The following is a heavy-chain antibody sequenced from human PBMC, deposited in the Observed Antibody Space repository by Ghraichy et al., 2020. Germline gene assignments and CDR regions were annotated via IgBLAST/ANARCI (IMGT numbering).Heavy chain of an antibody. D-gene: IGHD1-26*01. CDR1: GYTFTGYY. CDR3: ARGSEVGPKGY. V-gene: IGHV1-2*02. Sequence: ASVKVSCKASGYTFTGYYMNWVRQAPGQGLEWMGLINPNSGGTNYAQKFQGRVTMTRDKSINTAYMELSRLRTDDTAVYYCARGSEVGPKGYWGQGTLFTVSS. J-gene: IGHJ4*02. CDR2: INPNSGGT.